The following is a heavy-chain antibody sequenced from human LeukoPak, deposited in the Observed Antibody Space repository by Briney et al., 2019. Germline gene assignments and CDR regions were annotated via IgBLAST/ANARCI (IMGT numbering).Heavy chain of an antibody. CDR2: IKQDGSEK. CDR3: ARDLVEYSYDSAFDY. V-gene: IGHV3-7*03. J-gene: IGHJ4*02. Sequence: GGSLRLSCAASGFTFSSYWMSWVRQAPGKGLEWVANIKQDGSEKYYVDSVKGRFTISRDNAKNSLYLQMNSLRAEDTAVYYCARDLVEYSYDSAFDYWGQGTLVTVSS. CDR1: GFTFSSYW. D-gene: IGHD5-18*01.